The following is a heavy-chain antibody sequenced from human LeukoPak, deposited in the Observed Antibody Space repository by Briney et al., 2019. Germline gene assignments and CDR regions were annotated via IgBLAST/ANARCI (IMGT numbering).Heavy chain of an antibody. CDR3: ERLLAGCPGGKCRAHFDY. CDR2: IYYGGST. V-gene: IGHV4-59*01. J-gene: IGHJ4*02. D-gene: IGHD2-8*02. CDR1: GDSINSNY. Sequence: PSETLSLTCGVSGDSINSNYWSWMRQPPGKGLEWIGYIYYGGSTNYNPSLKSRVSMSVDTSKNQFSLNLSSVTAADTAVYHCERLLAGCPGGKCRAHFDYWGQGTRVTVSS.